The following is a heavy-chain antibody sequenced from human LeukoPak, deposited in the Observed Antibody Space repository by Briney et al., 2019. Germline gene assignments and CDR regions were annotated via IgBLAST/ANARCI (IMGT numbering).Heavy chain of an antibody. CDR2: ISPSGST. CDR3: ARGIAARPSYYYYYMGV. J-gene: IGHJ6*03. Sequence: SETLSLTCNVSGRSIRSNYWSWIQQPAGKGLEWIGRISPSGSTNYNPSLKSRVTMSVDTSENQFSLKLSSLTAADTAMYYCARGIAARPSYYYYYMGVWGKGTTVTVSS. V-gene: IGHV4-4*07. D-gene: IGHD6-6*01. CDR1: GRSIRSNY.